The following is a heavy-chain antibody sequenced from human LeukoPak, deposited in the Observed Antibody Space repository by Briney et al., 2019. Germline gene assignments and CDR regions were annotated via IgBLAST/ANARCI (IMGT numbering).Heavy chain of an antibody. J-gene: IGHJ4*02. CDR2: INHSGST. CDR3: ARTQPRYSSSWYVDY. CDR1: GGSFSGYY. V-gene: IGHV4-34*01. D-gene: IGHD6-13*01. Sequence: PSETLSLTCAVYGGSFSGYYWSWIRQPPGKGLEWIGEINHSGSTNYNPSLKSRVTISVDTSKNQFSLKLSSVTAADTAVYYCARTQPRYSSSWYVDYWGQGTLVTVSS.